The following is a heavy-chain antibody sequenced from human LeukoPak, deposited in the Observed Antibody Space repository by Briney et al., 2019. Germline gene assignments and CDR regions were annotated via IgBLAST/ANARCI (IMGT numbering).Heavy chain of an antibody. CDR1: GGSISSYY. Sequence: PSETLSLTCSVSGGSISSYYWSWLRQPPGKGLEWIGDTYYSGNSNYSPSLEGRVSISVGTSKKQFSLKLTSVTAADTAVYYCARRRTTGLSGYMDAWGKGTTVTVSS. J-gene: IGHJ6*03. CDR3: ARRRTTGLSGYMDA. V-gene: IGHV4-59*08. D-gene: IGHD1-1*01. CDR2: TYYSGNS.